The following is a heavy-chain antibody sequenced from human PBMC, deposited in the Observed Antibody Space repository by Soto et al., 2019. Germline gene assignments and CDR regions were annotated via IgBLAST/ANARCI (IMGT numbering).Heavy chain of an antibody. Sequence: GGSLRLSCAASGFTFSSYAMHWVRQAPGKGLEWVAVISYDGSNKYYADSVKGRFTISRDNSKNTLYLQMNSLRAEDTAVYYCVRDHGGYSYGFDYWGQGTLVTVS. J-gene: IGHJ4*02. CDR1: GFTFSSYA. V-gene: IGHV3-30-3*01. D-gene: IGHD5-18*01. CDR3: VRDHGGYSYGFDY. CDR2: ISYDGSNK.